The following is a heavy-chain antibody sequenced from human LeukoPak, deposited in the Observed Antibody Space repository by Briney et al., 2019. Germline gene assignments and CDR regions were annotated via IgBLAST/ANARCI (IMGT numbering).Heavy chain of an antibody. CDR2: ISAYNGNT. Sequence: GASVKVSCKASGGTFSSYAISWVRQAPGQGLEWMGWISAYNGNTNYAQKLQGRVTMTTDTSTSTAYMELRSLRSDDTAVYYCARDAWIPTDYWGQGTLVTVSS. CDR3: ARDAWIPTDY. V-gene: IGHV1-18*01. D-gene: IGHD5-18*01. J-gene: IGHJ4*02. CDR1: GGTFSSYA.